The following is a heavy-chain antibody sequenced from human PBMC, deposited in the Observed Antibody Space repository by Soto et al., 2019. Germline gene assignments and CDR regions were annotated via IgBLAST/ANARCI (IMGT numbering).Heavy chain of an antibody. Sequence: HPGGSLRLSCAASGFTFNIYALHWVRQAPGKGLEWVAVISFDGTKKYYSDSVKGRFTISRDNLKNTLYLQMNNLRVEDAALYCCAREDDYGYRYINYGLDVWGQGTTVTVSS. J-gene: IGHJ6*02. CDR3: AREDDYGYRYINYGLDV. CDR2: ISFDGTKK. D-gene: IGHD4-17*01. CDR1: GFTFNIYA. V-gene: IGHV3-30-3*01.